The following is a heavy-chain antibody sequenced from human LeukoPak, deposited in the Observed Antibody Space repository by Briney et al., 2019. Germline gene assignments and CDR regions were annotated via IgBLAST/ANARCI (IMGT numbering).Heavy chain of an antibody. CDR2: IRTELYGGTT. D-gene: IGHD3-16*01. Sequence: PGRSLRLSCTTSGFTFGDYAMCWLRQAPGKGLEWVGFIRTELYGGTTEYAASVKGRFSISRDDSRGLAYLQMNSLKTEDTAVHYCTTYPAGGRFWAIDYWGQGTLVTVSS. CDR3: TTYPAGGRFWAIDY. CDR1: GFTFGDYA. J-gene: IGHJ4*02. V-gene: IGHV3-49*03.